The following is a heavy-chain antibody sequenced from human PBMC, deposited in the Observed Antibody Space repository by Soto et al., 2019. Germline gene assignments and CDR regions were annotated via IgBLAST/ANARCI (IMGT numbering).Heavy chain of an antibody. CDR1: GFSFSDYG. Sequence: GGSLRLSCAASGFSFSDYGMSWVRQGPGKGLEWVSVISESGGSTHYADSLRGRFTVSRDNSKNSLSLRMNSLTDEDTAVYFCAKRSPYSSGWYSPIFDYWGQGALVTVSS. D-gene: IGHD6-13*01. J-gene: IGHJ4*02. V-gene: IGHV3-23*01. CDR2: ISESGGST. CDR3: AKRSPYSSGWYSPIFDY.